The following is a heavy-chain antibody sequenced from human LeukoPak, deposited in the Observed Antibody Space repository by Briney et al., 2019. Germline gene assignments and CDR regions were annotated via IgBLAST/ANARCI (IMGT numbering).Heavy chain of an antibody. J-gene: IGHJ4*02. CDR2: ISGSGGST. CDR1: GFTFSSYA. Sequence: PGGSLRLSCAASGFTFSSYAMSWVRQAPGKGLEWVSAISGSGGSTYYADSVKGRFTISRDNSKNTLYLQMNSLRAEDTAVYYCARDGYGDYGSLIVYWGQGTLVTVSS. CDR3: ARDGYGDYGSLIVY. V-gene: IGHV3-23*01. D-gene: IGHD4-17*01.